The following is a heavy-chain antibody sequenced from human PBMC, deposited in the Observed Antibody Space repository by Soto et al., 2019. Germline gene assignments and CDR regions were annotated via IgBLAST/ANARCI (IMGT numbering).Heavy chain of an antibody. CDR1: GAPISSGGYY. J-gene: IGHJ5*02. D-gene: IGHD3-10*01. V-gene: IGHV4-31*03. CDR3: AREPISTPRGVTQVDP. CDR2: IYNSGTT. Sequence: QVQLQESGPGLVRPSQTLSLTCTVSGAPISSGGYYWSWIRQHPGKGPEGIGYIYNSGTTFYNPSLGSRITMSLDAAENHFSLELRSVTVADTAVYYCAREPISTPRGVTQVDPWGQGTLVTVSS.